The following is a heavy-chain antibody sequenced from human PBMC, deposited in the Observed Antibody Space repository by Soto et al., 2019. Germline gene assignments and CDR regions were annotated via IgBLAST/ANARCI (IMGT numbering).Heavy chain of an antibody. CDR1: GWSFSGYY. J-gene: IGHJ4*02. CDR2: INHSGST. CDR3: ARRYSYGYFDGYYFDY. V-gene: IGHV4-34*01. D-gene: IGHD5-18*01. Sequence: SETLSLTCAVYGWSFSGYYWSWIRQPPGKGLEWIGDINHSGSTNYNPSLKSRVTISVDTSKNQFSLKLSSVTAADTAVYYCARRYSYGYFDGYYFDYWGQGTLVTV.